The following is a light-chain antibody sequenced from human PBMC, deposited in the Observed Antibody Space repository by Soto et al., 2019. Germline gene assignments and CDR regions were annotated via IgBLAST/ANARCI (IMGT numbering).Light chain of an antibody. J-gene: IGKJ2*01. V-gene: IGKV3-15*01. Sequence: EIVMTQSPATLSVSPGERATLSCRASQSVSSNLAWYQQKPGQAPRLLIYGASTRATGIPDRFSGSGSGTEFTLTISSLQSGDFAVYYCQQYNNSPYTFGQGTKLEIK. CDR2: GAS. CDR1: QSVSSN. CDR3: QQYNNSPYT.